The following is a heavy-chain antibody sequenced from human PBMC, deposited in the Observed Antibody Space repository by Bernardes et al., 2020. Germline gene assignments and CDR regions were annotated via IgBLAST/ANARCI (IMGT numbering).Heavy chain of an antibody. J-gene: IGHJ5*02. D-gene: IGHD3-10*01. CDR1: GYTFTNYW. Sequence: ESLKISCKGFGYTFTNYWIGWVRQMPGKGLEWMGIIYPDDSDTRYSPAFQGQVTISADKSISTAYLQWNSLKASDTAMYYCARRLFRGGSTVFWFDPWGQGTLVTVSS. V-gene: IGHV5-51*01. CDR3: ARRLFRGGSTVFWFDP. CDR2: IYPDDSDT.